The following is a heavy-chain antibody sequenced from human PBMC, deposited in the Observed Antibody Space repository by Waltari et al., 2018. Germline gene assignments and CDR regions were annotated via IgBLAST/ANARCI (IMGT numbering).Heavy chain of an antibody. CDR2: FYPQGGQT. CDR1: GYTLTGIS. J-gene: IGHJ4*02. Sequence: QVQLVQSGAEVKKPGASIKVSCKISGYTLTGISMHWVRQAPGKGLEWMGGFYPQGGQTFYAQKFKGRVTMTEDTSADTAYMELSSLRSDDTAVYYCATGLWFGELLSNYWGQGTLVTVSS. V-gene: IGHV1-24*01. CDR3: ATGLWFGELLSNY. D-gene: IGHD3-10*01.